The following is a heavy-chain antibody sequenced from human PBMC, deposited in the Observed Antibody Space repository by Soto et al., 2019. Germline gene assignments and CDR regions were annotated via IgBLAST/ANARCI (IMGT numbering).Heavy chain of an antibody. J-gene: IGHJ6*01. CDR2: INAGNGNT. Sequence: RPGVHFVCRPPGQRNEWMGWINAGNGNTKYSQKFQGRVTITRDTSASTAYMELSSLGSEDTAVYYCARDRIAIKGSVFPGPRPVELVSAGM. D-gene: IGHD6-13*01. CDR1: RPG. V-gene: IGHV1-3*01. CDR3: ARDRIAIKGSVFPGPRPVELVSAGM.